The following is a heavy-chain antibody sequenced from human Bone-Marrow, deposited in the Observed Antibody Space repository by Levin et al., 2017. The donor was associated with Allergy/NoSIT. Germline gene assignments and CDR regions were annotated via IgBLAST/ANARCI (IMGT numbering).Heavy chain of an antibody. CDR2: IKRKIDDEAT. V-gene: IGHV3-15*01. D-gene: IGHD5-24*01. J-gene: IGHJ4*02. Sequence: PGGSLRLSCAASGFTFNDAWMNWVRQAPGKGLEWVGRIKRKIDDEATDYAAPVKGRFTIARDDSKNTLYLQMNSLKTEDTAVYYCSRGANGDDWGQGTLVTVSS. CDR3: SRGANGDD. CDR1: GFTFNDAW.